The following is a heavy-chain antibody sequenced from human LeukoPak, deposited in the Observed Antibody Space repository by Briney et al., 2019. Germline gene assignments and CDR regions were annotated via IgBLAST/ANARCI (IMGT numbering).Heavy chain of an antibody. CDR1: GFTFAIYT. V-gene: IGHV3-48*04. CDR3: AKTYYDILTGYPVDAFDI. CDR2: ITSSSSAI. D-gene: IGHD3-9*01. Sequence: GGSLGLSCAASGFTFAIYTMNWVRQAPGKGLEWVSYITSSSSAIYYADSVKGRFTISRDNAKNSLYLQMNSLRAEDTALYYCAKTYYDILTGYPVDAFDIWGQGTMVTVSS. J-gene: IGHJ3*02.